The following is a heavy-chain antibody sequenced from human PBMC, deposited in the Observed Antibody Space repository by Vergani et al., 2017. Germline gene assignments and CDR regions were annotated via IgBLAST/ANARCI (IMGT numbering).Heavy chain of an antibody. CDR3: ARDGEKVGYRRHNYLDF. V-gene: IGHV3-21*04. Sequence: EVQLVESGGGLVKTGGSLRLSCAASEFTFSTYSMNWVRQAPGKGLEGVSSISSGSTYTFYADSVKDRFTISRDNAKSTLYLHMSSLRAEDTATYYCARDGEKVGYRRHNYLDFWGQGTLVTVSS. CDR1: EFTFSTYS. CDR2: ISSGSTYT. D-gene: IGHD6-25*01. J-gene: IGHJ4*02.